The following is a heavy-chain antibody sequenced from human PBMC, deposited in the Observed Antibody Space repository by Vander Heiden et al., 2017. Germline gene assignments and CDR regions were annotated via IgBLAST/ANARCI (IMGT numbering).Heavy chain of an antibody. CDR3: AKNQGDSYGHHPFDM. V-gene: IGHV3-23*01. CDR1: GFIFTNNA. Sequence: EVLLLESGGGLVQPGGSLRLSCAASGFIFTNNAMSWVRQAPGKGLEWVSSVSGGGDNAYYTDSVEGRFTISKDIASNTVYLQMNSLRAEDTAVYYCAKNQGDSYGHHPFDMWGQGTKVTVS. J-gene: IGHJ3*02. D-gene: IGHD5-18*01. CDR2: VSGGGDNA.